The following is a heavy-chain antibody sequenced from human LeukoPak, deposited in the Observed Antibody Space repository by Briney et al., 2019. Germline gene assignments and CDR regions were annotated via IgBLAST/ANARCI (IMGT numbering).Heavy chain of an antibody. J-gene: IGHJ4*02. D-gene: IGHD3-22*01. CDR3: ARDLRSSGYYAFDY. Sequence: SGGSLRLSCAASGFTFSSYGMNWVRQAPGKGLEWASFISSSSSYIYYADSVKGRFTISRDNAKNSLYLQMNSLRAEDTAVYYCARDLRSSGYYAFDYWGQGTLVTVSS. CDR1: GFTFSSYG. V-gene: IGHV3-21*01. CDR2: ISSSSSYI.